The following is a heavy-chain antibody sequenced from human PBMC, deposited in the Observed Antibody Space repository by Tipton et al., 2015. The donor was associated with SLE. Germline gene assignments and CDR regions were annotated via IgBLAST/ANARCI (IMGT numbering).Heavy chain of an antibody. J-gene: IGHJ6*02. Sequence: TLSLTCTVSGVSISSSTYYWGWIRQPPGKGLEWIGTIYYTGSTYYSPSLKSRVTISVDTSKNQFSLKLSSVTAADTAVYYCARGGGSYGSGTYYPMDVWGQGTTVTVSS. V-gene: IGHV4-39*07. D-gene: IGHD3-10*01. CDR1: GVSISSSTYY. CDR2: IYYTGST. CDR3: ARGGGSYGSGTYYPMDV.